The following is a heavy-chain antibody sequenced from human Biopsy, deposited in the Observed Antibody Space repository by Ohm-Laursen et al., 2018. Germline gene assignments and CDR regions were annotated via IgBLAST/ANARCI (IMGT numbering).Heavy chain of an antibody. CDR2: VSHNGGT. CDR1: GGSFSNDY. V-gene: IGHV4-34*01. CDR3: ARGKRGPVAIPRDNPNRIRGWFDP. D-gene: IGHD2-21*01. Sequence: GTLSLTCVVYGGSFSNDYWTWIRQSPGKGLEWIGEVSHNGGTNYNPSLKARVSISMDASKNQFSLNLTSVTAADTALYYCARGKRGPVAIPRDNPNRIRGWFDPWGPGTLVTVSP. J-gene: IGHJ5*02.